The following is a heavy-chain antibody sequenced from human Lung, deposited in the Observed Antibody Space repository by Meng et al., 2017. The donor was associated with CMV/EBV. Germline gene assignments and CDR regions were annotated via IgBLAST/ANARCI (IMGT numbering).Heavy chain of an antibody. Sequence: QITLKGFGPKLVKPPQTPTLTCTFSGFSPSTSGVGVGWIRQPPGKALECLAIIYGDDEKRYSPSLESRLTVTKDTSKNQVVLTMTNMVPVDTATYYCARAAARPSDWFDPWGQGTLVTVSS. D-gene: IGHD6-6*01. J-gene: IGHJ5*02. CDR1: GFSPSTSGVG. CDR3: ARAAARPSDWFDP. CDR2: IYGDDEK. V-gene: IGHV2-5*02.